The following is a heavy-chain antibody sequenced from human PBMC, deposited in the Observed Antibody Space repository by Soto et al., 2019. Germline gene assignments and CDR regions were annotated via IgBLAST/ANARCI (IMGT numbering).Heavy chain of an antibody. CDR2: IYYSGST. Sequence: SETLSLTCTVSGDSISSGDYYWSWIRQPPGKGLEWIGYIYYSGSTYYNPSLKSRVTISVDTSKNQFSLKLSSVTAADTAVYYCARSVDYSTFDYWGQGTLVTVSS. CDR1: GDSISSGDYY. D-gene: IGHD6-13*01. J-gene: IGHJ4*02. CDR3: ARSVDYSTFDY. V-gene: IGHV4-30-4*01.